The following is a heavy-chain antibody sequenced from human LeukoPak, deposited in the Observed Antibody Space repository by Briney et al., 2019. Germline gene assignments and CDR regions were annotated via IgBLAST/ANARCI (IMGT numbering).Heavy chain of an antibody. D-gene: IGHD6-25*01. J-gene: IGHJ5*02. CDR2: LNPNSGNT. CDR3: ARGGTSAAARRFDP. Sequence: ASVKVSCKTSGYTLINYDINWVRQASGQGLEWMGWLNPNSGNTGYAQTFRGRVTITSRPSTSTVFMELGSLTSEDTAVYYCARGGTSAAARRFDPWGQGTLVTVSS. CDR1: GYTLINYD. V-gene: IGHV1-8*01.